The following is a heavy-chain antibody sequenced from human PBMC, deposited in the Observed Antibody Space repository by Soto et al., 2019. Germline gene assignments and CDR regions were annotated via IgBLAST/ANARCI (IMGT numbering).Heavy chain of an antibody. Sequence: GASLKISCKGSGYSFTSYWIAWVRQMPGKGLELMGIIYPGDSDTRHSPSFQGQVTISADKSISTAFLQWGSLKASDTAMYYCARPFDTSNWLDFWGQGTLVTVSS. CDR2: IYPGDSDT. V-gene: IGHV5-51*01. CDR1: GYSFTSYW. J-gene: IGHJ5*01. CDR3: ARPFDTSNWLDF. D-gene: IGHD2-2*01.